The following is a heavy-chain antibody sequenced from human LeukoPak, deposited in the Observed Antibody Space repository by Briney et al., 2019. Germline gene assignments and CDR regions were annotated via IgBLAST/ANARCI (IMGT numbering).Heavy chain of an antibody. Sequence: SETLSLTCTVSGDSISSSNYFWGWIRQPPGKGLEWIGYIYHSGSTYYNPSLKSRVTISVDRSKNQFSLKLSSVTAADTAVYYCARVSSIAAWYWGQGTLVTVSS. D-gene: IGHD6-6*01. CDR2: IYHSGST. V-gene: IGHV4-39*07. CDR1: GDSISSSNYF. J-gene: IGHJ4*02. CDR3: ARVSSIAAWY.